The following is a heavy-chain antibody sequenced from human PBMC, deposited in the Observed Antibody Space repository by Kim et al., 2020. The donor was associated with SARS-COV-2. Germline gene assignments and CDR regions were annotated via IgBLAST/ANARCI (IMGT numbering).Heavy chain of an antibody. V-gene: IGHV4-31*03. CDR2: IYYSGST. CDR3: ARGGYYDSSGYSGAFDI. D-gene: IGHD3-22*01. J-gene: IGHJ3*02. Sequence: SETLSLTCTVSGGSISSGGYYWSWIRQHPGKGLEWIGYIYYSGSTYYNPSLKSRVTISVDTSKNQFSLKLSSVTAADTAVYYCARGGYYDSSGYSGAFDIWGQGTMVTVSS. CDR1: GGSISSGGYY.